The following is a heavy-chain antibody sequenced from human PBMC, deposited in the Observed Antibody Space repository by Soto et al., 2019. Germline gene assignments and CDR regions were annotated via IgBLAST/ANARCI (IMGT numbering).Heavy chain of an antibody. D-gene: IGHD5-18*01. CDR2: IIPIFGTA. Sequence: QVQLVQSGAEVKKPGSSVKVSCKASGGTFSSYAISWVRQAPGQGLEWMGGIIPIFGTANYAQKFQGRVTITGDESKRTAYRGRSCLRSEDTAVYYGAKDGLRANSYGLQWGKETLVTASS. CDR3: AKDGLRANSYGLQ. CDR1: GGTFSSYA. J-gene: IGHJ4*02. V-gene: IGHV1-69*12.